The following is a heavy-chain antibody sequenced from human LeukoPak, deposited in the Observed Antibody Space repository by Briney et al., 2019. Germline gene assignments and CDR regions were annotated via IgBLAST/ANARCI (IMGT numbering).Heavy chain of an antibody. D-gene: IGHD2-2*01. CDR3: SKLRSRVPAAAYNY. Sequence: GGSLRLSCAASGFTFSNYAMSWVRQAPGKGLEGVSVIIGSGDTTDYADSVKGRFTISRDNSKNTLYLQMNSLRAEDTAVYYCSKLRSRVPAAAYNYWGQGILVTVSS. CDR1: GFTFSNYA. V-gene: IGHV3-23*01. J-gene: IGHJ4*02. CDR2: IIGSGDTT.